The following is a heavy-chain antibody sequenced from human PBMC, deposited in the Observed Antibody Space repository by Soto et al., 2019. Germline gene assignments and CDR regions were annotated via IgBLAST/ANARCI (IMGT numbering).Heavy chain of an antibody. CDR1: GFTFSNYA. Sequence: GGSLRLSCAASGFTFSNYAMSWVRQAPGKGLEWVSAISGSGGSTYYADSVKGRFTISRDDSKNTLYLQMNSLKTEDTAVYYCSTGTPLKVFGVVITPRGMDVWGQGTTVTVSS. J-gene: IGHJ6*02. CDR3: STGTPLKVFGVVITPRGMDV. CDR2: ISGSGGST. V-gene: IGHV3-23*01. D-gene: IGHD3-3*01.